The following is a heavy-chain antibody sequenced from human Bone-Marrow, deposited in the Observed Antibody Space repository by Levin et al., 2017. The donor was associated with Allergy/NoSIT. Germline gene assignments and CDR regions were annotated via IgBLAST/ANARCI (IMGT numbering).Heavy chain of an antibody. D-gene: IGHD2-21*02. V-gene: IGHV4-4*07. Sequence: SETLSLTCTVSGDFSGNFFWSWIRQPAGKGLQWLGRVYTDGNTNYNPSLSGRVTLSRDASKNQFFLHLTSLTAADTAIYYCARIPWGSSVTFFDNWGQGALVTVSS. CDR2: VYTDGNT. J-gene: IGHJ4*02. CDR1: GDFSGNFF. CDR3: ARIPWGSSVTFFDN.